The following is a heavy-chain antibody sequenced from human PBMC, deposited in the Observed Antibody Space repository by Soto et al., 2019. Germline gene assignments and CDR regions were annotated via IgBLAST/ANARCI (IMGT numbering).Heavy chain of an antibody. D-gene: IGHD6-13*01. CDR3: ASGQKPVRNY. CDR1: GGSISSGGYS. J-gene: IGHJ4*02. V-gene: IGHV4-30-2*01. Sequence: SETLSLTCAVSGGSISSGGYSWSWIRQPPGKGLEWIGYIYHSGSTYYNPSLKSRVTISVDRSKNQFSLKLSSVTAADTPVYYCASGQKPVRNYWGQGTLVTVSS. CDR2: IYHSGST.